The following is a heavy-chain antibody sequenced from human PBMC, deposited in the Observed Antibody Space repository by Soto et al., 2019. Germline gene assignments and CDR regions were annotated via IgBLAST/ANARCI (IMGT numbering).Heavy chain of an antibody. CDR1: GYTFTNYY. Sequence: QVQLVQSGAEVKKPGASVKVSCKASGYTFTNYYMHWVRQAPGQGLEWMGIMNPSDGSTSYLQKFHGRVTTNRDPSTSTVHMELMSLRYEDTAMYYCARGQSRSHWTPGNYWGQGTLVTVSS. D-gene: IGHD6-6*01. CDR3: ARGQSRSHWTPGNY. CDR2: MNPSDGST. J-gene: IGHJ4*02. V-gene: IGHV1-46*01.